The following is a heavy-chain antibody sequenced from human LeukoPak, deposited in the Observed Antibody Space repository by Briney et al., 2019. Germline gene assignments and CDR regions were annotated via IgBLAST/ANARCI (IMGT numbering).Heavy chain of an antibody. CDR2: LSGSGGGV. Sequence: PGGSLRLSCAASGFTFRNYAMTWVRQAPGKGLEWVSTLSGSGGGVWYADSVKGRFSISRDNSRSSLYLQMNSLRAEDTAIYYCVKARGAGSQEDWHFDYWGQGTLVTVSS. J-gene: IGHJ4*02. CDR3: VKARGAGSQEDWHFDY. V-gene: IGHV3-23*01. D-gene: IGHD1-26*01. CDR1: GFTFRNYA.